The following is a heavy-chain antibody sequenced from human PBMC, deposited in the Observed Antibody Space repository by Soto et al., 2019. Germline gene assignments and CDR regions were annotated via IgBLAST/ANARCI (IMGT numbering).Heavy chain of an antibody. CDR3: ARAPKGLVAPTDY. J-gene: IGHJ4*02. V-gene: IGHV4-59*01. D-gene: IGHD5-12*01. Sequence: SETLSLTCTVSGGSISSYYWSWIRQPPGKGLEWIGYIYYSGSTNYNPSLKSRVTISVDMSKNQFSLKLSSVTAADTAVYYCARAPKGLVAPTDYWGQGTLVTVSS. CDR2: IYYSGST. CDR1: GGSISSYY.